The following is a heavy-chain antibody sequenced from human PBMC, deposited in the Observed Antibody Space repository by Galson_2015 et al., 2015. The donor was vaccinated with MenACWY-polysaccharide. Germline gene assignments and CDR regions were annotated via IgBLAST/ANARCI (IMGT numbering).Heavy chain of an antibody. J-gene: IGHJ4*02. D-gene: IGHD6-19*01. CDR1: GFTFSSYA. V-gene: IGHV3-23*01. Sequence: SLRLSCAASGFTFSSYAMSWVRQAPGKGLEWVSAISGSGGSTYYADSVKGRFTISRDNSKNTLYLQMNSLRAEDTAVYYCAKGYSSGWTPWDYFDYWGQGTLVTVS. CDR3: AKGYSSGWTPWDYFDY. CDR2: ISGSGGST.